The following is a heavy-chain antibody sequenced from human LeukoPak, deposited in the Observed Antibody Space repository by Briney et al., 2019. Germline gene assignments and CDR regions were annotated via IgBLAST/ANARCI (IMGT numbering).Heavy chain of an antibody. CDR3: ARKSASGNYPLDY. V-gene: IGHV3-23*01. CDR1: GFNFGSYS. D-gene: IGHD3-10*01. CDR2: ISADSAAT. Sequence: GGSLRLSCAVSGFNFGSYSMTWVRQAPGKGLEWVSVISADSAATFYADSVKGLFTISRDNGRNTVFLQMSSLRAEDTALYYCARKSASGNYPLDYWGQGTLVTVSS. J-gene: IGHJ4*02.